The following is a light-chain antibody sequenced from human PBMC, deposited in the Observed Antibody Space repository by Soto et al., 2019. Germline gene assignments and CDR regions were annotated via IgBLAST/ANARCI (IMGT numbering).Light chain of an antibody. CDR1: QSISSY. Sequence: DIQMTQSPSSLSASLGDRATLTCRASQSISSYLNWYQQKPGKAPKLLIYAASSLQSGVPSRFSGSGSGTDFTLTISSLQTDDFATYYCQHYKMYSPWTFGQGTKVDIK. J-gene: IGKJ1*01. CDR2: AAS. V-gene: IGKV1-39*01. CDR3: QHYKMYSPWT.